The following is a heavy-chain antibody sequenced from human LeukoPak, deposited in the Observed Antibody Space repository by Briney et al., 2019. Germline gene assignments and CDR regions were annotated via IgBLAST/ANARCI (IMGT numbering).Heavy chain of an antibody. V-gene: IGHV3-11*01. J-gene: IGHJ3*02. CDR2: ISSSGSTI. Sequence: AGGSLRLSCAASGFTFSDYYMSWIRQAPGKGLEWVSYISSSGSTIYYADSVKGRFTISRDNAKNSLYLQMNSLRAEDTAVYYCARDSLPRDDTLTGYYDAFDIWGQGTMVTVSS. CDR3: ARDSLPRDDTLTGYYDAFDI. D-gene: IGHD3-9*01. CDR1: GFTFSDYY.